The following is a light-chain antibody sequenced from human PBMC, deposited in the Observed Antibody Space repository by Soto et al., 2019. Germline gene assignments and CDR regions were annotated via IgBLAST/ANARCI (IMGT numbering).Light chain of an antibody. J-gene: IGKJ5*01. V-gene: IGKV1D-12*01. CDR1: QGISRS. CDR2: AAS. CDR3: QQADTFPLT. Sequence: EIQGSQAPCFGSASVCGRVPNHCQASQGISRSLAWYQQKPGKAPKLLIYAASSLQSGVPSRFSGSGFGTDFTLTISSLQPEDSAIYYCQQADTFPLTFGQGTRLEIK.